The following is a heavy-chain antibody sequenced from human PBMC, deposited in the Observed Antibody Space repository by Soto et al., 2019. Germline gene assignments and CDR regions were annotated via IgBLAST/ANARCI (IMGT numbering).Heavy chain of an antibody. CDR3: STYHDDEWEYYRHRY. J-gene: IGHJ4*02. Sequence: CIIQKQGGGLEWVANINQDGRDSYYSASVRDRFAISRDNAANSLFLHMNSLGAEDTAVYYCSTYHDDEWEYYRHRYWGEATLV. D-gene: IGHD3-16*02. CDR2: INQDGRDS. V-gene: IGHV3-7*01.